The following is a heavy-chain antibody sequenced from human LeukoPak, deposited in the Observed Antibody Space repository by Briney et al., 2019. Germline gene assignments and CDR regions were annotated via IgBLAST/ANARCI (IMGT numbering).Heavy chain of an antibody. CDR1: GGSFSGYY. V-gene: IGHV4-34*01. Sequence: PSETLSLTCAVYGGSFSGYYWSWIRQPPGKGLEWIGEINHSGSTNYNPSLKSRVTISLDTSKNQFSLKLSSVTATDTAMYYCAKRDPGGGYYGGQGPLVPVPS. CDR3: AKRDPGGGYY. D-gene: IGHD3-16*01. CDR2: INHSGST. J-gene: IGHJ4*02.